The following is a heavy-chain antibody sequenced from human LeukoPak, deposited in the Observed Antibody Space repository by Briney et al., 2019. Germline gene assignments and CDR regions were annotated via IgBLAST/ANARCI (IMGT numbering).Heavy chain of an antibody. V-gene: IGHV1-18*01. D-gene: IGHD3-10*01. CDR2: ISAYNGNT. J-gene: IGHJ4*02. Sequence: ASVKVSCKASGYTFTSYGISWVRQAPGQGLEWMGWISAYNGNTNYAQKLQGRVTMTTDTSTSTAYMELRSLRSDDTAVYYCARFRITMVRGAFDYWGQGTLVTVSS. CDR3: ARFRITMVRGAFDY. CDR1: GYTFTSYG.